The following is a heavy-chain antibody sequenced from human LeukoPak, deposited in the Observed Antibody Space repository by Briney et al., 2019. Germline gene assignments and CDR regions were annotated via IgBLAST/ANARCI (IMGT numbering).Heavy chain of an antibody. CDR1: GGTFSSYA. J-gene: IGHJ5*02. D-gene: IGHD2-2*01. CDR2: IIPIFGTA. V-gene: IGHV1-69*06. Sequence: AASVKVSCKASGGTFSSYAISWVRQAPGQGLEWMGGIIPIFGTANYAQKFQGRVTITADKSTSTAYMELSSLRSEDTAVYYCARGRSTSCCNWFDPWGQGTLVTVSS. CDR3: ARGRSTSCCNWFDP.